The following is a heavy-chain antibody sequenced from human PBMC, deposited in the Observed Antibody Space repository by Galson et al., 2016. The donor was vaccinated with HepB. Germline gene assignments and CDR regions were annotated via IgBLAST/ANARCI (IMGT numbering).Heavy chain of an antibody. CDR2: ISGSRNTRSAI. CDR1: GFTFSSYS. CDR3: ARDGGRSGDADH. J-gene: IGHJ4*02. V-gene: IGHV3-48*02. Sequence: SLRLSCAASGFTFSSYSMNWVRQAPGTGLEWISYISGSRNTRSAIYYADSVKGRFTISRDDARDSLYLEMNSLRDEDTAVYYCARDGGRSGDADHWGQGTLVTVSS. D-gene: IGHD3-10*01.